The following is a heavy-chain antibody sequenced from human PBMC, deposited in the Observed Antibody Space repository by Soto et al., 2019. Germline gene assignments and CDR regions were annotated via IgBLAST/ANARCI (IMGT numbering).Heavy chain of an antibody. D-gene: IGHD3-22*01. J-gene: IGHJ6*02. CDR3: ARDIPMTVVVTPWYYGMDV. V-gene: IGHV1-18*01. CDR1: GYTFTRYG. CDR2: ISAYNGNP. Sequence: GSVKGSCKGSGYTFTRYGISWVRPAPGPGAEWMGWISAYNGNPNYPQQPQRTVTITTDTSPSTAYMELRSLRSDDTAVYYCARDIPMTVVVTPWYYGMDVWGQGTTVTVSS.